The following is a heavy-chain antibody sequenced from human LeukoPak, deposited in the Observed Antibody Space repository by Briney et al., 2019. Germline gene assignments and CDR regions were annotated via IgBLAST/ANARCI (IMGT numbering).Heavy chain of an antibody. CDR3: TRDRAGTQSWVEFDL. V-gene: IGHV3-66*03. D-gene: IGHD3-10*01. CDR2: IYTSGST. CDR1: GFSVSSTY. Sequence: GGSLRLTCAASGFSVSSTYMSWVRQAPGKGLEWVSLIYTSGSTFYADSVMGRFTISRDNSKNTLFLQMNSLKAEDSAVYYCTRDRAGTQSWVEFDLWGQGTLVTVSS. J-gene: IGHJ5*02.